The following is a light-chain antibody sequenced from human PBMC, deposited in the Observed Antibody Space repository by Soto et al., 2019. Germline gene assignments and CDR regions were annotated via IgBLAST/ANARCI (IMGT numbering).Light chain of an antibody. Sequence: QSVLTQPPSVSGAPGQRVTISCTGSSSNIGAGYDVHWYQQLPGTAPKLLIYGXXXXXXXXXXXXXXSKSGTSASLAITGXXAEDEADYYCQSYDSSLSGVVFGGGTKVTVL. J-gene: IGLJ2*01. CDR2: GXX. V-gene: IGLV1-40*01. CDR1: SSNIGAGYD. CDR3: QSYDSSLSGVV.